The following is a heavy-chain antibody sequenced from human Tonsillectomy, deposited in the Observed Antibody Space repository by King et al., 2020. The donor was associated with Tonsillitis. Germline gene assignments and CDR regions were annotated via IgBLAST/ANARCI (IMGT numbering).Heavy chain of an antibody. Sequence: QLVQSGGVVVQPGGSLRLSCVASGFTFNAYTMHWLRQPPGKGLEWVSLITRDGGSTFYGDSVKGRFTISRDNSKNSLFLEMNSLRTEDTALYYCAKEQKKYFGAWGQGTLVTVSS. J-gene: IGHJ4*02. V-gene: IGHV3-43*01. CDR1: GFTFNAYT. D-gene: IGHD3-10*01. CDR3: AKEQKKYFGA. CDR2: ITRDGGST.